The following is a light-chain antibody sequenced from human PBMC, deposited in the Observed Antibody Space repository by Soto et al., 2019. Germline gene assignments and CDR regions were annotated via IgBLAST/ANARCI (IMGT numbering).Light chain of an antibody. CDR3: KQYNSYSRWT. CDR1: QSISSW. J-gene: IGKJ1*01. Sequence: DIQMTQAPSTLSASVGDRVTITCRASQSISSWLAWYQQKPGKAPKLLIYKASGLQSGVPSRFSGSGSGTEFTLTISSLQADDFATDYCKQYNSYSRWTFGQGTKVDIK. CDR2: KAS. V-gene: IGKV1-5*03.